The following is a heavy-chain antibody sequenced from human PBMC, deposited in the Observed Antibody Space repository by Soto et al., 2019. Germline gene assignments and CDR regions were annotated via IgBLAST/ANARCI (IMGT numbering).Heavy chain of an antibody. CDR1: GGSIRGHYW. V-gene: IGHV4-4*02. CDR3: AHQTISFTLDV. J-gene: IGHJ6*02. D-gene: IGHD2-2*01. Sequence: QVQLQESGPGLVKPSGTLSLTCAVSGGSIRGHYWWSWVRQSPEKGLEWIGETYHGGATYYNPSLKSRATISTDESKNQLSLKLSSVTASDTAIYSCAHQTISFTLDVWGQGTTVTVSS. CDR2: TYHGGAT.